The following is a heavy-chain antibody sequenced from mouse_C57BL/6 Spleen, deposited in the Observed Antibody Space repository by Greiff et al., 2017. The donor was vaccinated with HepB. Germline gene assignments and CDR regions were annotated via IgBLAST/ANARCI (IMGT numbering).Heavy chain of an antibody. CDR3: ASTGGSGYGFAY. V-gene: IGHV1-80*01. D-gene: IGHD3-2*02. CDR1: GYAFSSYW. Sequence: QVQLKQSGAELVKPGASVKISCKASGYAFSSYWMNWVKQRPGKGLEWIGQIYTGDGDTNYNGKFKGKATVTADKSSSTAYMQLSSLTSEDSAVYFCASTGGSGYGFAYWGQGTLVTVSA. CDR2: IYTGDGDT. J-gene: IGHJ3*01.